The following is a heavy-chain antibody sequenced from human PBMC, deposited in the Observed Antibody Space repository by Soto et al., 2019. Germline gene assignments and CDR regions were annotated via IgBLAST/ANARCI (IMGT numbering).Heavy chain of an antibody. D-gene: IGHD3-3*01. CDR2: INPSGGST. CDR1: GHTFTSYY. CDR3: ARDPKIITIFGVVTALDV. V-gene: IGHV1-46*01. J-gene: IGHJ6*02. Sequence: ASVNVSCKASGHTFTSYYMHWVRQAPGQGLEWMGIINPSGGSTSYAQKFQGRVTMTRDTSTSTVYMGLSSLRSEDTAVYYCARDPKIITIFGVVTALDVWGQGTTVTVSS.